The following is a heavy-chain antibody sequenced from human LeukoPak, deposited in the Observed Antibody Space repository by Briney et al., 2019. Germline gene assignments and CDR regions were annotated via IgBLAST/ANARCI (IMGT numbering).Heavy chain of an antibody. D-gene: IGHD2-2*01. CDR3: ARDQAGLGYCSSTSCPYGMDV. Sequence: SETLSLTCTVSGGSISSYYWSWIRQPPGKGLEWIGYIYYSGSTYYNPSLKSRVTISVDTSKNQFSLKLSSVTAADTAVYYCARDQAGLGYCSSTSCPYGMDVWGKGTTVTVSS. CDR1: GGSISSYY. CDR2: IYYSGST. J-gene: IGHJ6*04. V-gene: IGHV4-30-4*01.